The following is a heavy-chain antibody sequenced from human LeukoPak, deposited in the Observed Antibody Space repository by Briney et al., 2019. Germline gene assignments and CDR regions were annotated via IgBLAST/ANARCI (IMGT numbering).Heavy chain of an antibody. CDR1: GGSISSGGYS. J-gene: IGHJ4*02. CDR2: IYHSGST. D-gene: IGHD6-19*01. Sequence: SETLSLTCAVSGGSISSGGYSWSWLRQPPGKGLEWIGYIYHSGSTYYNPSLKSRVTISVDRSKNQFSLKLSSVTAADTAVYYCARRTVAGTPDQFDYWGQGTLVTVSS. V-gene: IGHV4-30-2*01. CDR3: ARRTVAGTPDQFDY.